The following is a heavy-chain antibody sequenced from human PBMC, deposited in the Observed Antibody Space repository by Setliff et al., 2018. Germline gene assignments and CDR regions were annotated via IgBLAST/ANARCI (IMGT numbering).Heavy chain of an antibody. Sequence: ASVKVSCKASGGTFRTYEINWVRQAPGQGFEWMGRIIPMFEKTNYAQEFQGRVTITADQSTSTAYMEMSSLRSEDTAVYYCATVYGYNSLDWYSDLWGRGTLVTVSS. D-gene: IGHD5-18*01. CDR3: ATVYGYNSLDWYSDL. V-gene: IGHV1-69*13. CDR2: IIPMFEKT. CDR1: GGTFRTYE. J-gene: IGHJ2*01.